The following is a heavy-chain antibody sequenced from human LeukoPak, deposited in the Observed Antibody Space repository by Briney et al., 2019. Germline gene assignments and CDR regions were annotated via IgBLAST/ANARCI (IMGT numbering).Heavy chain of an antibody. CDR2: ISSSGFTR. J-gene: IGHJ4*02. Sequence: GGSLRLSCAASGFTFSSYEMNWVRQAPGKGPEWVSYISSSGFTRYYADSVKGRFAISRDNAKNSLYLQMNSLRAEDTAVYYCARGGERVLDFWGQGTLVTVSS. CDR1: GFTFSSYE. CDR3: ARGGERVLDF. V-gene: IGHV3-48*03. D-gene: IGHD3-16*01.